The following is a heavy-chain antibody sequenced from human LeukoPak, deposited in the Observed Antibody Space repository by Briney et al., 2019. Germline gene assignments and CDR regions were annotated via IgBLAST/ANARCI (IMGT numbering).Heavy chain of an antibody. CDR3: ARAAGYNLDY. CDR1: GGTFSSYA. D-gene: IGHD5-24*01. V-gene: IGHV1-69*04. CDR2: IIPIFGIA. J-gene: IGHJ4*02. Sequence: GASVTVSCKASGGTFSSYAISWVRQAPGQGLEWMGRIIPIFGIANYAQKFQGRVTITADKSTSTAYMELSSLRSEDTAVYYCARAAGYNLDYWGQGTLVTVSS.